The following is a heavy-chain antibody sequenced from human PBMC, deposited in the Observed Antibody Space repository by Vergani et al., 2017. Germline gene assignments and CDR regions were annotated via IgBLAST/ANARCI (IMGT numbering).Heavy chain of an antibody. CDR2: ISGSGVSA. Sequence: EVQLLESGGGLVQPGGSLRLTCAASEFTFSNYAMNWVRQAPGKGVEWVSGISGSGVSAYYTDSVKGRFTISRDNSKNMLFLQMNNLRTEDTAIYYCAKQYFVSGNYIFDYWGQGTLV. CDR1: EFTFSNYA. D-gene: IGHD3-10*01. CDR3: AKQYFVSGNYIFDY. J-gene: IGHJ4*02. V-gene: IGHV3-23*01.